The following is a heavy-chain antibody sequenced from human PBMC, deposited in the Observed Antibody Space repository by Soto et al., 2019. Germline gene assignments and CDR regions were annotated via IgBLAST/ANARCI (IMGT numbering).Heavy chain of an antibody. CDR3: AKGSADTRPYYFDS. CDR2: ITGSGGDT. V-gene: IGHV3-23*01. D-gene: IGHD6-13*01. Sequence: EVLLLESGGGLVQSGGSLRLSCAASGFTFSSYVMSWVRQSPRKGLEWEWVSAITGSGGDTYHADSVKGRFTISRDNTKNTLYLQMNSLKAEDTAVYYCAKGSADTRPYYFDSWGQGTLVTVSS. CDR1: GFTFSSYV. J-gene: IGHJ4*02.